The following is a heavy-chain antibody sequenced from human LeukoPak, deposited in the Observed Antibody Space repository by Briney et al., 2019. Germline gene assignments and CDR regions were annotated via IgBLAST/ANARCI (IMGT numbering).Heavy chain of an antibody. Sequence: SETLSLTCTVSGGSISGYYWTWIRQPAGKGLEWIGRIYTSGSTNYNPSLKSRVTMSVDTSKNQFSLKLSSVTAADTAVYYCARSDFWSGYYNYWGQGTLVTVSS. CDR3: ARSDFWSGYYNY. D-gene: IGHD3-3*01. V-gene: IGHV4-4*07. J-gene: IGHJ4*02. CDR2: IYTSGST. CDR1: GGSISGYY.